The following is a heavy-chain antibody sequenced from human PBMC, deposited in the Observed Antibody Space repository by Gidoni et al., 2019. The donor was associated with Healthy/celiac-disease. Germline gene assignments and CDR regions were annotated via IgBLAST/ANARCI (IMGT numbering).Heavy chain of an antibody. CDR1: GFPFGDYA. CDR2: IRSKAYGGTT. Sequence: EVQLVESGGGLVKPGRSLRLSCTASGFPFGDYAMSWFRQAPGKGLEWVGFIRSKAYGGTTEYAASVKGRFTISRDDSKSIAYLQMNSLKTEDTAVYYCTRRGYSYGIDYWGQGTLVTVSS. D-gene: IGHD5-18*01. CDR3: TRRGYSYGIDY. V-gene: IGHV3-49*05. J-gene: IGHJ4*02.